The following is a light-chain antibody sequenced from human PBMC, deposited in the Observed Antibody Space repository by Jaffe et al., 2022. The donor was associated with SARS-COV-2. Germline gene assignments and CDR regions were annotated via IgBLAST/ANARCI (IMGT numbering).Light chain of an antibody. Sequence: SYVLTQPPSVSVSPGKTARITCGGNKIGGRSVHWYQQKPGQAPLLVIYYDSERPSGIPERFAGSNSGNTATLTISRAEAGDEADYYCQLWDGSTDRYVFGSGTKVTVL. J-gene: IGLJ1*01. CDR3: QLWDGSTDRYV. CDR1: KIGGRS. V-gene: IGLV3-21*04. CDR2: YDS.